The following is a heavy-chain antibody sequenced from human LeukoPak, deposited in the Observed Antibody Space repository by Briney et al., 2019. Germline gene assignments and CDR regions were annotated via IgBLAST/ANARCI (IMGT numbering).Heavy chain of an antibody. V-gene: IGHV1-69*13. CDR1: GGTFSSYA. CDR2: IIPIFGTA. J-gene: IGHJ5*02. D-gene: IGHD6-19*01. CDR3: ARGGIAVAGTGFDP. Sequence: GASVKVSCKASGGTFSSYAISWVRQAPGQGLEWMGGIIPIFGTANYAQKFQGRVTITADESTSTAYMELSSLRSEDTAVYYCARGGIAVAGTGFDPWGQGTLVTVSS.